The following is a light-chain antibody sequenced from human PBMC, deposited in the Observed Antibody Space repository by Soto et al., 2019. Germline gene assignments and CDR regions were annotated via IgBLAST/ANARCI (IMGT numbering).Light chain of an antibody. Sequence: LNQSPATLSLSKEERATVSSRASQSVISNLAWYQQKPGQAPRLLIYDASSRATGIPARFSGSGSGTDFTLTISSLQPEDVATYYCQKYCSALRAFGQGTQLDIK. V-gene: IGKV3-11*01. CDR1: QSVISN. CDR2: DAS. J-gene: IGKJ5*01. CDR3: QKYCSALRA.